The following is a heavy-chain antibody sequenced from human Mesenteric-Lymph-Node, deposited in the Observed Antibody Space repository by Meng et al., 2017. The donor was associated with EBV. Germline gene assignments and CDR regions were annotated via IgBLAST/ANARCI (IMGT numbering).Heavy chain of an antibody. CDR2: IYYSGST. J-gene: IGHJ4*02. CDR1: GGSVNSGSYF. V-gene: IGHV4-61*01. CDR3: TRGPSGIFYFNF. D-gene: IGHD1-26*01. Sequence: QGQLQEAGPGLVKPSEPLSLTCTVSGGSVNSGSYFWTWIRQSPGKKLEWIGYIYYSGSTNYNPSLKSRVTVSLDTSKNQFSLKLSSVTAADTAVYYCTRGPSGIFYFNFWGRGTLVTVSS.